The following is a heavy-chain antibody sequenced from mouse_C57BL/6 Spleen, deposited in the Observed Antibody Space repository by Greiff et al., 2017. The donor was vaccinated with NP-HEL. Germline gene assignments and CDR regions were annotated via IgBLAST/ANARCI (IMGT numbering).Heavy chain of an antibody. Sequence: EVQLQQSGPVLVKPGASVKMSCKASGYTFTDYYMNWVKQSHGKSLEWIGVINPYNGGTSYNQKFKGKATLTVDKSSSTAYMELNSLTSEDSAVYYCARSGYYSNYGYFDYWGQGTTLTVSS. D-gene: IGHD2-5*01. V-gene: IGHV1-19*01. CDR2: INPYNGGT. J-gene: IGHJ2*01. CDR3: ARSGYYSNYGYFDY. CDR1: GYTFTDYY.